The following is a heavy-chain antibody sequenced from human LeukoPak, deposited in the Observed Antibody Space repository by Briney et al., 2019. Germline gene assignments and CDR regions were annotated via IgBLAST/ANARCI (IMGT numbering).Heavy chain of an antibody. V-gene: IGHV1-69*06. CDR1: GGTFSNYA. Sequence: GASVKVSCKASGGTFSNYAISWVRQAPGQGLEWMGGIIPIFGTANYAQKFQGRVTITAGKSTSTAYMELSSLRSEDTAVYYCARDRGDKLLWFGELLKGKWFDPWGQGTLVTVSS. J-gene: IGHJ5*02. CDR3: ARDRGDKLLWFGELLKGKWFDP. D-gene: IGHD3-10*01. CDR2: IIPIFGTA.